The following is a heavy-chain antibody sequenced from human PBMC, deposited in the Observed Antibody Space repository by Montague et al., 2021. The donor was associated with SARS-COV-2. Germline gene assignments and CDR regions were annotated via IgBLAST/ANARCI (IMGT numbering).Heavy chain of an antibody. Sequence: SLRLSCAASGITFSSYAMHLFRQAPGKGLEWVAVISYDGSNKYYSDPVKGRFTISRDNSKNTLYLQMNSLRAEDTAVYYCAREGLSGSYYGFLDYWGQGTLVTVSS. J-gene: IGHJ4*02. CDR2: ISYDGSNK. CDR1: GITFSSYA. V-gene: IGHV3-30-3*01. CDR3: AREGLSGSYYGFLDY. D-gene: IGHD3-10*01.